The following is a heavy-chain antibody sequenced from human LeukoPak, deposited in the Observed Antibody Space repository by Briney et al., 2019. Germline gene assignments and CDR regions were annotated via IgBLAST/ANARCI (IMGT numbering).Heavy chain of an antibody. Sequence: SETLSLTCTVSGDSIRSYYWGWIRQPAGKGLEWIGHIFDSVSTNYNPSLNSRVTISADTSKNQFSLKLSSVTAADTAVYYCARRYISTWVMDVWDQGTTVTVSS. J-gene: IGHJ6*02. V-gene: IGHV4-4*07. CDR2: IFDSVST. D-gene: IGHD6-13*01. CDR3: ARRYISTWVMDV. CDR1: GDSIRSYY.